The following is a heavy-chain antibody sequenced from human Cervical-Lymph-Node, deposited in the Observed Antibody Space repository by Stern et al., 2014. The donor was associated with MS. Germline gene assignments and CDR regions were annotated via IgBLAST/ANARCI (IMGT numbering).Heavy chain of an antibody. Sequence: VQLVQSGGGLVQPGRSLRLSCAASGFTFYDYAMHWVRQAPGKGLEWVSGISWNRGKIGYADSVKGRFTISRDNDKNSLYLQMNSLRAEDTALYYCAKDINLRGTYYFDYWGQGTLVTVSS. CDR2: ISWNRGKI. D-gene: IGHD2-15*01. CDR3: AKDINLRGTYYFDY. V-gene: IGHV3-9*01. CDR1: GFTFYDYA. J-gene: IGHJ4*02.